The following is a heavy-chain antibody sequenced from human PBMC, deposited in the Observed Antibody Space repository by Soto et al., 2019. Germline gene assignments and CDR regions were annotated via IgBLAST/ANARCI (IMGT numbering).Heavy chain of an antibody. CDR2: IIPIFGTA. CDR3: AREDCSSTSCLYYNPSYYYYGMDV. J-gene: IGHJ6*02. CDR1: GGTFSSYA. V-gene: IGHV1-69*06. D-gene: IGHD2-2*01. Sequence: QVQLVQSGAEVKKPGSSVKVSCKASGGTFSSYAISRVRQAPGQGLEWMGGIIPIFGTANYAQKFQGRVTITADKSTSTAYMELSSLRSEDTAVYYCAREDCSSTSCLYYNPSYYYYGMDVWGQGTTVTVSS.